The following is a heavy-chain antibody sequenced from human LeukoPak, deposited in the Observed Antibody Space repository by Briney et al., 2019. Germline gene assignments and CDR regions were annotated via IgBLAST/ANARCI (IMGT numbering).Heavy chain of an antibody. CDR1: GYTFTGYY. Sequence: ASVKVSCKASGYTFTGYYIHWVRLAPGQGLEWMGWINPNSGGTNYAQKFQGRVTMTRDTSIRTAYMELSRLRSDDTAVYYCARAHYDSRRDAFDIWGQGTMVTVSS. CDR2: INPNSGGT. J-gene: IGHJ3*02. V-gene: IGHV1-2*02. CDR3: ARAHYDSRRDAFDI. D-gene: IGHD3-22*01.